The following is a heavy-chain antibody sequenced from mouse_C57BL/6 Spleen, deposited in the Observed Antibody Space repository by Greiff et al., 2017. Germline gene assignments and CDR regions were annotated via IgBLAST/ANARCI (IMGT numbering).Heavy chain of an antibody. D-gene: IGHD2-3*01. CDR3: ARHDGYYGY. Sequence: EVKLMESGGDLVKPGGSLKLSCAASGFTFSSYGMSWVRQTPDKRLEWVATISSGGSYTYYPDSVKGRFTISRDNAKNTLYLQMSSLKSEDTAMYYCARHDGYYGYWGQGTTRTVSS. CDR2: ISSGGSYT. CDR1: GFTFSSYG. J-gene: IGHJ2*01. V-gene: IGHV5-6*01.